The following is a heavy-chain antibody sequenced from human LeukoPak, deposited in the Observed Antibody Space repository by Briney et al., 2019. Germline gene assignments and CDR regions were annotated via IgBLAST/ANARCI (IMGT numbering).Heavy chain of an antibody. Sequence: GGSLRLSCAASGFTFSSYAMSWVRQAPGKGLEWVSAISGSGGSTYYADSVKGRFTISRDNSKNTLYLQMNSLRAEDTAVYYCAKDGTYYDSSGPPCYFDYWGQGTLVTVSS. CDR2: ISGSGGST. V-gene: IGHV3-23*01. D-gene: IGHD3-22*01. CDR1: GFTFSSYA. CDR3: AKDGTYYDSSGPPCYFDY. J-gene: IGHJ4*02.